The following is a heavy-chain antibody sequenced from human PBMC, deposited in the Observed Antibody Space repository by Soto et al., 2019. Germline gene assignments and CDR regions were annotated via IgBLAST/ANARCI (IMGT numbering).Heavy chain of an antibody. Sequence: GGSLRLSCAASGFPFKNYWMYWVRQAPGKGLVWLSRINSYSDMINYADAVKGRFTISRDNAKNILYLEMNSLRSEDTAVYYYAKVKFEGGFDYWGQGAMVTVSS. CDR3: AKVKFEGGFDY. CDR2: INSYSDMI. J-gene: IGHJ4*02. CDR1: GFPFKNYW. V-gene: IGHV3-74*01. D-gene: IGHD2-15*01.